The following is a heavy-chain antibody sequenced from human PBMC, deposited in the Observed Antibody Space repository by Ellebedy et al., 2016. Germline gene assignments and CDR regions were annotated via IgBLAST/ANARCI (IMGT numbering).Heavy chain of an antibody. Sequence: SQTLSLTCAVSGGSFNTHYWSWVRQAPGEGLEWIGEVNHSGNTDYNPSLRSRVPISADTSKNQISLIMDSVTAADTAVYYCGRGGVMSRIRHWGQGTLVTVSS. CDR2: VNHSGNT. V-gene: IGHV4-34*01. D-gene: IGHD3-16*01. CDR1: GGSFNTHY. J-gene: IGHJ1*01. CDR3: GRGGVMSRIRH.